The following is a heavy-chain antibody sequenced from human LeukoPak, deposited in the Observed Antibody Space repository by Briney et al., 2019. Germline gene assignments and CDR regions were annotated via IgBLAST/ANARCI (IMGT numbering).Heavy chain of an antibody. Sequence: SETLSLTCTVSGGSISSYYWSWIRQPPGKGLEWIGYIYYSGSTNYNPSLKSRVTISVDTSKSQFSLKLSSVTAADTAVYYCARGVPRYYDFWSGYYAADLDAFDIWGQGTMVTVSS. CDR3: ARGVPRYYDFWSGYYAADLDAFDI. CDR1: GGSISSYY. CDR2: IYYSGST. V-gene: IGHV4-59*01. J-gene: IGHJ3*02. D-gene: IGHD3-3*01.